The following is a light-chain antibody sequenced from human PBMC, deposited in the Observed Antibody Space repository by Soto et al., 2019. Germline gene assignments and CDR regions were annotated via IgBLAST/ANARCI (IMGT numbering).Light chain of an antibody. CDR1: QSVGSY. CDR2: GAT. V-gene: IGKV1-39*01. CDR3: HQSYTTPQT. J-gene: IGKJ2*01. Sequence: DIQMTQSPSSLSVSVGNRVTITCRASQSVGSYLIWFQQQPGKAPKVLIYGATTLHTGVPSRFSGSGYGIDFTLTISSLQPEDSATYYCHQSYTTPQTFGQGTKLEI.